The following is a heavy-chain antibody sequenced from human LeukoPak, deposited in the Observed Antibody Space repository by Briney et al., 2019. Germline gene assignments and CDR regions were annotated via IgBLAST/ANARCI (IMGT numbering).Heavy chain of an antibody. CDR2: IYYSGTT. CDR1: GGSISSYY. V-gene: IGHV4-59*01. Sequence: SETLSLTCTVPGGSISSYYWSWIRQPPGKGLDWIGYIYYSGTTNYNPSLKSRVTISLDTSKNQFSLKLSSVTAADTAVYYCARGRPRDGDFWSGYPQTYYYYYMGVWGKGTTVTVSS. D-gene: IGHD3-3*01. CDR3: ARGRPRDGDFWSGYPQTYYYYYMGV. J-gene: IGHJ6*03.